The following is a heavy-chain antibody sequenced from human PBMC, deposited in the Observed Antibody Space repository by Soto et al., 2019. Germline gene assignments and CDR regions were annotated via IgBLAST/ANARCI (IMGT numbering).Heavy chain of an antibody. J-gene: IGHJ6*02. CDR1: IGSMTNNH. Sequence: SETLSLTCPVYIGSMTNNHWTWIRQSPGKGLEWIGEVGPTGVTKYHPSVKVRVSIPLDTSKNQFTRKVQSVTAADTARNYSARGHRVYNSGGGKFYFYSYGMDDWGQGTTVTVSS. V-gene: IGHV4-34*01. CDR2: VGPTGVT. CDR3: ARGHRVYNSGGGKFYFYSYGMDD. D-gene: IGHD2-8*01.